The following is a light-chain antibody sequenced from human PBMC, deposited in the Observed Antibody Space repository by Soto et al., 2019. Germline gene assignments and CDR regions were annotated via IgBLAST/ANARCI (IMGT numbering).Light chain of an antibody. CDR2: TAS. Sequence: DIQMTQSPSSVSASVGDRVTITCRASPGISSWLAWYQQKPGKAPNLLIHTASSLQSGVPSRFSGSGSGTYFTLTISSLQPEDFATYYCQQANSFPLTFGGGTKVEIK. V-gene: IGKV1-12*01. CDR1: PGISSW. CDR3: QQANSFPLT. J-gene: IGKJ4*01.